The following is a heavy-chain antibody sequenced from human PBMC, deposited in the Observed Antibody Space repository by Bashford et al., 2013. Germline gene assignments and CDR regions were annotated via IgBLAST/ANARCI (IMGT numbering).Heavy chain of an antibody. J-gene: IGHJ4*02. CDR2: IYHNGKT. CDR3: ARHPDWEVPPLTP. V-gene: IGHV4-59*08. D-gene: IGHD3-9*01. CDR1: GGSISNYY. Sequence: SETLSLTCVVSGGSISNYYWGWIRQPAGKGLEWIGEIYHNGKTNYNVSLKSRVTVSLDKSNNQFALNLNSVTARTRPCITCARHPDWEVPPLTPWGQGTLVTVSS.